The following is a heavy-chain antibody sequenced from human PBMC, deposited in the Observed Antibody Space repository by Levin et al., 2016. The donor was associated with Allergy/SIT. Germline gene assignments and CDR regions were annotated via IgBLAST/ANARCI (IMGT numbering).Heavy chain of an antibody. J-gene: IGHJ4*02. CDR3: ARHSSSWYWDY. V-gene: IGHV4-34*01. CDR2: INHSGST. Sequence: WIRQPPGKGLEWIGEINHSGSTNYNPSLKSRVTISVDTSKNQFSLKLSSVTAADTAVYYCARHSSSWYWDYWGQGTLVTVSS. D-gene: IGHD6-13*01.